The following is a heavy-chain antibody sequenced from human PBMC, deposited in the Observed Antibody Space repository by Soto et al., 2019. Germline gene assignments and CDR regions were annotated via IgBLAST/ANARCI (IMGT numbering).Heavy chain of an antibody. V-gene: IGHV2-5*02. CDR1: GFSLSTSGVG. J-gene: IGHJ4*02. D-gene: IGHD3-22*01. Sequence: QITLKESGPTLVKPTQTLTPTCTFSGFSLSTSGVGVGWIRQPPGKALEWLALIYWDDAKRYSPSLKSRLNITKDTSKNRVVLTVTNMDPVDTATYYCARGDSTGYYPYWGQGTLVTVSS. CDR3: ARGDSTGYYPY. CDR2: IYWDDAK.